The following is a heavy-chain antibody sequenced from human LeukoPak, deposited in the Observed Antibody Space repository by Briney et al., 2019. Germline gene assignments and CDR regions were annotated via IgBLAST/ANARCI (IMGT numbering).Heavy chain of an antibody. D-gene: IGHD3-9*01. J-gene: IGHJ6*02. CDR3: ARNPSYDILTGYSDYYGMDV. CDR2: IYYSGST. V-gene: IGHV4-59*01. CDR1: GGSISSYY. Sequence: PSETPSLTCTVSGGSISSYYWSWIRQPPGKGLEWIGYIYYSGSTNYNPSLKSRVTISVDTSKNQFSLKLNSLTAADTAVYYCARNPSYDILTGYSDYYGMDVWGQGTTVTVSS.